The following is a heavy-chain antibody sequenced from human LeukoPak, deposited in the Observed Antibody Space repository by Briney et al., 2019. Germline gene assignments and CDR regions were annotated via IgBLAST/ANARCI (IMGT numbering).Heavy chain of an antibody. V-gene: IGHV1-46*01. CDR3: AGRGQWLASDY. Sequence: GASVTVSCKASGYTFTRYHIHWVRQAPGQGLEWMGIINPSGGSTSYAQKFQGRVTMARDTSASTVYMELSSLRSEDTAVYYCAGRGQWLASDYWGQGTLVTVSS. CDR2: INPSGGST. CDR1: GYTFTRYH. J-gene: IGHJ4*02. D-gene: IGHD6-19*01.